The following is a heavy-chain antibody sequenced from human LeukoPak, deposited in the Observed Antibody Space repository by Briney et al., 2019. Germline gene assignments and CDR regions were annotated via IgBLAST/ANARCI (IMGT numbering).Heavy chain of an antibody. CDR2: INPNSGGT. D-gene: IGHD3-9*01. J-gene: IGHJ4*02. V-gene: IGHV1-2*02. CDR1: GYTFTGYY. Sequence: ASVKVSCKASGYTFTGYYMRWVRQAPGQGLEWMGWINPNSGGTNYAQKFQGRVTMTRDTSISTAYMELSSLRSDDTAVYYCAREVNYDILTGYNGYWGQGTLVTVSS. CDR3: AREVNYDILTGYNGY.